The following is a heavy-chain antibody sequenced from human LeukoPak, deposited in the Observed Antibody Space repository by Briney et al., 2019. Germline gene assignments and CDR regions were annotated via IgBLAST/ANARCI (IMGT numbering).Heavy chain of an antibody. CDR1: LYTFTGYY. CDR2: SNPNSGGT. V-gene: IGHV1-2*02. CDR3: ARGPTMVVVPAAEFDP. D-gene: IGHD2-2*01. J-gene: IGHJ5*02. Sequence: GSVKVSRKASLYTFTGYYLHWVGQAAGQEVEWMGWSNPNSGGTNYEEKFQGRVTITRDTSISTAYMELSRLRADETAVYYCARGPTMVVVPAAEFDPWGEGTLVTVSS.